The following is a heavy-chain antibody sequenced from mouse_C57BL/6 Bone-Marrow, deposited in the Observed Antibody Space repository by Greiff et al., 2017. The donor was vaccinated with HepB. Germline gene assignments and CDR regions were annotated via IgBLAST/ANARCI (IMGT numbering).Heavy chain of an antibody. Sequence: EVKVVESGEGLVKPGGSLKLSCAASGFTFSSYAMSWVRQTPEKRLEWVAYISSGGDYIYYADTVKGRFTISRDNARNTLYLQMSSLKSEDTAMYYCTRDNGYLLFFAYWGQGTLVTVAA. CDR3: TRDNGYLLFFAY. CDR2: ISSGGDYI. D-gene: IGHD2-3*01. V-gene: IGHV5-9-1*02. J-gene: IGHJ3*01. CDR1: GFTFSSYA.